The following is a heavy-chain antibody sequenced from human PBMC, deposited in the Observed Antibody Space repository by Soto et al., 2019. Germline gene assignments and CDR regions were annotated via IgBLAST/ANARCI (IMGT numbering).Heavy chain of an antibody. J-gene: IGHJ4*02. CDR2: IYHSGST. CDR1: GGSISSGGYS. D-gene: IGHD2-2*01. CDR3: TRSSSTVTTLDY. Sequence: QLQLQESGSGLVKPSQTLSLTCAVSGGSISSGGYSWSWIRQPPGKGLEWVGYIYHSGSTYYNPSLKSRVTISIDRSKNQFSLKLSSVTAADTAVYYCTRSSSTVTTLDYWGQGTRVTVSS. V-gene: IGHV4-30-2*01.